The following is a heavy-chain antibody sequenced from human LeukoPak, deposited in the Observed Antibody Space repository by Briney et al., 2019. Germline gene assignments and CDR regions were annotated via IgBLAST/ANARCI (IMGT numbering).Heavy chain of an antibody. CDR3: ARVGVSATNTPAFDY. CDR2: ITAGSSYI. CDR1: GFDFTSYV. D-gene: IGHD2-15*01. V-gene: IGHV3-21*01. J-gene: IGHJ4*02. Sequence: MPGGSLRLSCEVSGFDFTSYVMTWVRQPPGKGLEWVSSITAGSSYIDYTPSVEGRFTISRDNSKNSLFLHMNSLRAEDTALYYCARVGVSATNTPAFDYWGQGTLVTVSS.